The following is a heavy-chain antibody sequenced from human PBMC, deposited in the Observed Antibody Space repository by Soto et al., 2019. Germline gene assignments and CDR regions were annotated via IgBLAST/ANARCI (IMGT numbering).Heavy chain of an antibody. CDR1: GYSFTNKD. Sequence: GASVRGSCKAAGYSFTNKDGSCVRQATRQRIEWMGWMNPGSGDTGYAQKFQGRVTMTRDIPIATAYMELSSLRSDDTATYYCASMATFGPRNLLEPRAQRTLDIGSS. D-gene: IGHD3-16*01. J-gene: IGHJ5*02. CDR3: ASMATFGPRNLLEP. CDR2: MNPGSGDT. V-gene: IGHV1-8*01.